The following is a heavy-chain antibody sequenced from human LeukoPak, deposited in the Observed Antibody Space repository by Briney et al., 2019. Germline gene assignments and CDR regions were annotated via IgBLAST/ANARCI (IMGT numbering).Heavy chain of an antibody. CDR1: GFTFTTYW. CDR2: INSDGSIT. Sequence: GGSLRLSCAASGFTFTTYWMHWVRQAPGKGLAWVSHINSDGSITSYADSVKGRFTISRDNAKNTLYLQMNSLRAEDTAVYYCARDAVDTANAVWGQGTTVTVSS. V-gene: IGHV3-74*01. CDR3: ARDAVDTANAV. D-gene: IGHD5-18*01. J-gene: IGHJ6*02.